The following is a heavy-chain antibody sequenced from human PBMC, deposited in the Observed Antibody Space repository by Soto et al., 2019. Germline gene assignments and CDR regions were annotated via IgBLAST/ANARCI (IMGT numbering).Heavy chain of an antibody. V-gene: IGHV3-23*01. CDR3: AKDGAYCGCDCYPYYFDY. D-gene: IGHD2-21*02. CDR2: ISGSGGST. CDR1: GFIFSSYA. J-gene: IGHJ4*02. Sequence: EVQLLESGGGLVQPGGSLRLSCAASGFIFSSYAMSWVRQAPGKGLEWVSAISGSGGSTYYADSGKGRFTISRDNSKNTLYLHMNSLRAEDTAVYDCAKDGAYCGCDCYPYYFDYWGQGTLVTVSA.